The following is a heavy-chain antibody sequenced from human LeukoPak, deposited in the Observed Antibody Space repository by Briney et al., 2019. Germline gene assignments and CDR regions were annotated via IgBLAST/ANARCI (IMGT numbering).Heavy chain of an antibody. J-gene: IGHJ6*02. CDR2: INHSGST. CDR1: GGSFSGYY. D-gene: IGHD1-26*01. Sequence: SETLSLTCAVYGGSFSGYYSSWIRQPPGKGLEWIGEINHSGSTNYNPSLKSRVTISVDTSKNQFSLKLSSVTAADTAVYYCARGDQVGVGSMVLDYYYGMDVWGQGTTVTVSS. V-gene: IGHV4-34*01. CDR3: ARGDQVGVGSMVLDYYYGMDV.